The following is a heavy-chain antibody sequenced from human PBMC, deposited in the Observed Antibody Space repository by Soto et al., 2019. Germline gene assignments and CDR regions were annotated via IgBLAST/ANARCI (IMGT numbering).Heavy chain of an antibody. CDR1: GFTFSDHD. CDR3: ARLSSARRYYLDY. V-gene: IGHV3-72*01. J-gene: IGHJ4*02. D-gene: IGHD6-19*01. CDR2: TRNKANSYTT. Sequence: GGSLRLSCAASGFTFSDHDVDWVRQAPGKGLEWVGHTRNKANSYTTDYAASVKGRFTISRDDSKNSLYLQMNSLKTEDTAVYYCARLSSARRYYLDYWGQGTLVTVSS.